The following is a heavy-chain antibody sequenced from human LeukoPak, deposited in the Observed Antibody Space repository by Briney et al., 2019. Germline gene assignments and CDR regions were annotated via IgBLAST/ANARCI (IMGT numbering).Heavy chain of an antibody. J-gene: IGHJ5*02. CDR3: ARSDDESYSSGWYWFDP. CDR2: ISYDGSNK. Sequence: GGSLRLSCAASGFTFSSYAMHWVRQAPGKGLGWVAVISYDGSNKYYADSVKGRFTISRDNSKNTLYLQMNSLRAEDTAVYYCARSDDESYSSGWYWFDPWGQGTLVTVSS. D-gene: IGHD6-19*01. CDR1: GFTFSSYA. V-gene: IGHV3-30-3*01.